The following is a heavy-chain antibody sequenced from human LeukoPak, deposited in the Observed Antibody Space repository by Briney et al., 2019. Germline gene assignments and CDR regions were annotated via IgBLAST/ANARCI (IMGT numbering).Heavy chain of an antibody. CDR1: GFTVSSTY. D-gene: IGHD1-26*01. CDR2: ISGSGGST. J-gene: IGHJ3*02. V-gene: IGHV3-23*01. Sequence: GGSLRLSCAASGFTVSSTYMSWVRQAPGKGLEWVSAISGSGGSTYDADSVKGRFTISRDNSKNTLYLQMNSLRAEDTAVYYCAKEAWELPLKGGAFDIWGQGTMVTVSS. CDR3: AKEAWELPLKGGAFDI.